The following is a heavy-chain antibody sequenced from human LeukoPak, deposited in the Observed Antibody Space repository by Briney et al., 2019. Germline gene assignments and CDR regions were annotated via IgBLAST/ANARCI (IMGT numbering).Heavy chain of an antibody. V-gene: IGHV3-23*01. Sequence: GESLRLSCAASGFTFTSYAMSWVRQAPGKGLEWVSGISGSGGSTYYADSVKGRFTISRDNSKNTLYLQLNSLTAEDTAVYYCAKEGLYCSSTSCYVENWGQGTLVTVSS. J-gene: IGHJ4*02. CDR1: GFTFTSYA. CDR2: ISGSGGST. D-gene: IGHD2-2*01. CDR3: AKEGLYCSSTSCYVEN.